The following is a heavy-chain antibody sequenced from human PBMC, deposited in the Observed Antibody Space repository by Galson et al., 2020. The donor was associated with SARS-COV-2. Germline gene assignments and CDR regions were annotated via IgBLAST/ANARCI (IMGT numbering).Heavy chain of an antibody. CDR3: ARAYCSTTSCYTDHYYYSGLDV. Sequence: ASVKVSCKASGYSFTAYYIHWVRQAPGQGLEWMGWINPNNGDTNYAQNLQGRVIMTKDRSMSTAYMELSRLTSDDTALYYCARAYCSTTSCYTDHYYYSGLDVWGQGTTVTVSS. J-gene: IGHJ6*02. CDR2: INPNNGDT. V-gene: IGHV1-2*02. D-gene: IGHD2-2*02. CDR1: GYSFTAYY.